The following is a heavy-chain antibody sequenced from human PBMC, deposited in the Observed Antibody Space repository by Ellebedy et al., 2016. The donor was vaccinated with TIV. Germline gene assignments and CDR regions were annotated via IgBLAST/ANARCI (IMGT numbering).Heavy chain of an antibody. Sequence: MPSETLSLTCAVSGGSISSGGYSWSWIRQPPGKGLEWIGYIYHSGSTYYNPSLKSRVTISVDRSKNQFSLKLSSVTAADTAVYYCARDRGYGDYVVSYWGQGTLVTVSS. D-gene: IGHD4-17*01. J-gene: IGHJ4*02. CDR3: ARDRGYGDYVVSY. CDR1: GGSISSGGYS. V-gene: IGHV4-30-2*01. CDR2: IYHSGST.